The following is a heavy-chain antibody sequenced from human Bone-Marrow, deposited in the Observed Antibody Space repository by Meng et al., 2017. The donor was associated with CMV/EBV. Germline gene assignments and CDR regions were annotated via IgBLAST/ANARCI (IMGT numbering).Heavy chain of an antibody. CDR1: GGSISSSSYY. Sequence: SETLSLTCTVSGGSISSSSYYWGWIRQPPGKGLEWIGSIYYSGSTYYNPSLKSRVTISVDTSKNQFSLKLSSVTAADTAVYYCARGWNYDPGWFDPWGQGTRVTGSS. D-gene: IGHD1-7*01. CDR3: ARGWNYDPGWFDP. CDR2: IYYSGST. V-gene: IGHV4-39*07. J-gene: IGHJ5*02.